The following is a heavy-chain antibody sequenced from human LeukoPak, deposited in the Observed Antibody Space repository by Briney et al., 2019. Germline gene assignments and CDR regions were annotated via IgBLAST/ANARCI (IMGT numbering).Heavy chain of an antibody. Sequence: GGSLRLSCAASGFTFSSYSMNWVRQAPGKGLEWVSSISSSSSYIYYADSVKGRFTISIDNAKNSLYLQMNSLRAEDTAVYYCAKSHGSYGRYDALDIWGQGTMVTVSS. CDR3: AKSHGSYGRYDALDI. V-gene: IGHV3-21*04. D-gene: IGHD1-26*01. CDR2: ISSSSSYI. CDR1: GFTFSSYS. J-gene: IGHJ3*02.